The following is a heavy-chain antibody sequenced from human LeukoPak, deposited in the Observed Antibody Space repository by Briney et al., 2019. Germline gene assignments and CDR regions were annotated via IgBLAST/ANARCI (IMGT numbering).Heavy chain of an antibody. CDR2: IVPALGTA. D-gene: IGHD1-7*01. J-gene: IGHJ5*02. CDR3: ARDDVVSRNYFDP. CDR1: GGTFSSYA. V-gene: IGHV1-69*13. Sequence: GASVKVSCKASGGTFSSYAISWVRQAPGQGLEWMGVIVPALGTANYAQKFQGRVTITADESTSTAYMELSSLRSEDTAFYYCARDDVVSRNYFDPWGQGTLVTVSS.